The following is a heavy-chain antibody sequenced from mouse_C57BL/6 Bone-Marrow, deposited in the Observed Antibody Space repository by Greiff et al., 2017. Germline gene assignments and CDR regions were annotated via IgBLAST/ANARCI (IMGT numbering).Heavy chain of an antibody. CDR3: ARGAVLLGLDWYFDV. CDR1: GYTFTSYG. Sequence: QVQLQQSGAELARPGASVKLSCKASGYTFTSYGISWVKQRTGQGLEWIGEIYPRSGNTYYNEKFKGKATLTADKSSSTAYMELRSLTSEDSAVYFGARGAVLLGLDWYFDVWGTGTTVTVSA. J-gene: IGHJ1*03. V-gene: IGHV1-81*01. CDR2: IYPRSGNT. D-gene: IGHD1-1*01.